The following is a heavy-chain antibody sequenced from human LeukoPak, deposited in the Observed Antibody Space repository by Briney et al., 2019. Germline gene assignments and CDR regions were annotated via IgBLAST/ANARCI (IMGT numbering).Heavy chain of an antibody. CDR2: IFAGGDV. CDR1: GFSVSNHY. V-gene: IGHV3-53*01. CDR3: ARVSFYAFDT. J-gene: IGHJ3*02. Sequence: GGSLRLSCAASGFSVSNHYMSWVRRAPGKGLEWVSIIFAGGDVYYADSVKGRFTISRDNVKNMVFLQMNRLTGEDTALYYCARVSFYAFDTWGQGTRVTVSS. D-gene: IGHD2/OR15-2a*01.